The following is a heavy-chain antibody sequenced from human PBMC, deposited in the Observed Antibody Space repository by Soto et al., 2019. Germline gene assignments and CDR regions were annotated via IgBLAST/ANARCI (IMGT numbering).Heavy chain of an antibody. J-gene: IGHJ6*02. CDR3: AKDLISIVVVPAASYYYYYGMDV. V-gene: IGHV3-30*18. CDR1: GFTFSSYG. CDR2: ISYDGSNK. Sequence: GGSLRLSCAASGFTFSSYGMHWVRQAPGKGLEWVAVISYDGSNKYYADSVKGRFTISRDNSKNTLYLQMNSLRAEDTAVYYCAKDLISIVVVPAASYYYYYGMDVWGQGTTVTVSS. D-gene: IGHD2-2*01.